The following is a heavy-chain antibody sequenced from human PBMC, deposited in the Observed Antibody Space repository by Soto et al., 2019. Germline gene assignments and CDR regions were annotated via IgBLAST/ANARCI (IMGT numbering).Heavy chain of an antibody. D-gene: IGHD3-10*01. CDR2: INPSGGST. Sequence: ASVKVSCKASGYTFTSYYMHWVRQAPGQGLEWMGIINPSGGSTSYAQKFQGRVTMTRDTSTSTVYMELSSLRSEDTAVYYCARASLNLFYGSGSYYHFDYWGQGTLVTVSS. V-gene: IGHV1-46*01. CDR1: GYTFTSYY. J-gene: IGHJ4*02. CDR3: ARASLNLFYGSGSYYHFDY.